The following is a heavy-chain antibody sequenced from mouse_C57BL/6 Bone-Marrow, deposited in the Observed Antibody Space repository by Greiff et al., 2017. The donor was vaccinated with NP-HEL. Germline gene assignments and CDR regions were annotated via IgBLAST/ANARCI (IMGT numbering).Heavy chain of an antibody. CDR3: AGGYDNWFAY. J-gene: IGHJ3*01. D-gene: IGHD2-2*01. CDR2: IDPEDGET. Sequence: VQLQQSGAELVKPGASVKLSCTASGFNIKDYYMHWVKQRTEQGLEWIGRIDPEDGETEYAPKFQGKATITADTSSNTAYLQLSSLTSEDTAVYYCAGGYDNWFAYWGQGTLVTVSA. V-gene: IGHV14-2*01. CDR1: GFNIKDYY.